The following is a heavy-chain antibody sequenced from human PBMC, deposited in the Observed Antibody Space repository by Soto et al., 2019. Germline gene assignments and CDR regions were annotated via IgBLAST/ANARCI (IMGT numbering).Heavy chain of an antibody. CDR2: IKEDGSEK. CDR1: GFTFSNSW. J-gene: IGHJ4*02. Sequence: PGGSLRLCCAASGFTFSNSWMTWVRQAPGKGLEWVANIKEDGSEKYYVGSVKGRFSISRDNAKNSLYLQMDSLRAEDTAVYYCARDILQGGGQGTLVTVSS. V-gene: IGHV3-7*05. CDR3: ARDILQG. D-gene: IGHD3-9*01.